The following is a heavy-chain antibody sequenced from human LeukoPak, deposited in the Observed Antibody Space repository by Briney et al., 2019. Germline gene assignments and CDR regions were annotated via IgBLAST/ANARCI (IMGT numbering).Heavy chain of an antibody. CDR3: ARAYHYDSSGYYFDY. CDR2: IYYSGST. CDR1: GGSISSYY. J-gene: IGHJ4*02. Sequence: PSETLSLTCTVSGGSISSYYWSWIRQPPGKGLEWIGYIYYSGSTNYNPSLKSRVTISVDTSKNQFSLKLSSVTAADTAVYYCARAYHYDSSGYYFDYWGQGTLVTVSS. V-gene: IGHV4-59*01. D-gene: IGHD3-22*01.